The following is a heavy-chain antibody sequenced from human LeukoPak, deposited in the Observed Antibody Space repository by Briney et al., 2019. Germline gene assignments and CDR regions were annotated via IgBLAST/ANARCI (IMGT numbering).Heavy chain of an antibody. CDR1: GFSISSGYH. V-gene: IGHV4-38-2*01. CDR2: IYHTGST. J-gene: IGHJ4*02. CDR3: ARRVTMVRGVIISHYFDY. Sequence: KSSETLSLTCGVSGFSISSGYHWGWIRQPPGKGLEWIGSIYHTGSTYYNPSLKSRVTISVDTSKNQFSLKLSSVTAADTAVYYCARRVTMVRGVIISHYFDYWGQGTLVTVSS. D-gene: IGHD3-10*01.